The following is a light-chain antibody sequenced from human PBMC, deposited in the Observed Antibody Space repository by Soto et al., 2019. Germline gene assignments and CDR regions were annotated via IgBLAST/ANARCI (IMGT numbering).Light chain of an antibody. J-gene: IGLJ3*02. Sequence: QSVLTQPPSVSGAPGQRVTISCTGTSSNIGAGYVVHWYQQLPGRAPKLLIFSNTSRPSVVPDRFSGFKSGTSTSLAITGLQAEDEADYYCQSYDSSLSGWVFGGGTKLTVL. CDR3: QSYDSSLSGWV. CDR1: SSNIGAGYV. CDR2: SNT. V-gene: IGLV1-40*01.